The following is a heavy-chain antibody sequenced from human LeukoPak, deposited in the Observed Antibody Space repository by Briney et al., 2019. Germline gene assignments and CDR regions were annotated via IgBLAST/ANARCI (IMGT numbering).Heavy chain of an antibody. D-gene: IGHD3-22*01. Sequence: GGSLRLSCAASGFTFSSYEMNWVRQAPGKGLEWVSYISSSGSTIYYADSVKGRFTISRDNAKDSLYLQMNSLRAEDTAVYHCAREQGSDYYDSSGYLYYFDYWGQGTLVTVSS. CDR2: ISSSGSTI. CDR1: GFTFSSYE. J-gene: IGHJ4*02. V-gene: IGHV3-48*03. CDR3: AREQGSDYYDSSGYLYYFDY.